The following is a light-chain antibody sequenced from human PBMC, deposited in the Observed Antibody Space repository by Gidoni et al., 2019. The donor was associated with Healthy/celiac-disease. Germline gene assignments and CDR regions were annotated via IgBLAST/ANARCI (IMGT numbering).Light chain of an antibody. J-gene: IGLJ2*01. Sequence: SYVLTQPPSVSVAPGKTATITCGGNNIGSKSVHWYQPRPGQAPVLVDYDDSDRPSGIPERFSGSNSGNTATLTISRVEAGDEADYYCQVWDSSSDLDVVFGGGTKLTVL. V-gene: IGLV3-21*03. CDR3: QVWDSSSDLDVV. CDR1: NIGSKS. CDR2: DDS.